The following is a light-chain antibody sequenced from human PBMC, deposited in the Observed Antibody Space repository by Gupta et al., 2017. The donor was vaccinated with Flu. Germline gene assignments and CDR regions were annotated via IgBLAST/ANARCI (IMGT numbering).Light chain of an antibody. J-gene: IGKJ1*01. CDR3: QQSYSRPWT. CDR2: GAS. V-gene: IGKV1-39*01. Sequence: PSSRSASAADIVTITCLAIHNIRRYLSWCPLRRGKTPKLLVYGASTMQCGVPSMFYGNSSASACPLTVSRLQPEDFATYFCQQSYSRPWTCGQGTEVEIK. CDR1: HNIRRY.